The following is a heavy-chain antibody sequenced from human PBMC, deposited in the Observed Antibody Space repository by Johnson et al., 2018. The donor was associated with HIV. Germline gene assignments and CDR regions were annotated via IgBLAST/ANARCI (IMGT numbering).Heavy chain of an antibody. V-gene: IGHV3-30*02. CDR2: LRYDGTNK. CDR3: AKAPLSGYEDAFDI. CDR1: GFTFSSYG. D-gene: IGHD3-22*01. Sequence: QVQLVESGGGVVQPGGSLRLSCAASGFTFSSYGMHWVRQAPGKGLEWVAFLRYDGTNKNYGDSVKGRFTISRDNAKNSLSLQMNSLRAEDTAVYYCAKAPLSGYEDAFDIWGQGTMVTVSS. J-gene: IGHJ3*02.